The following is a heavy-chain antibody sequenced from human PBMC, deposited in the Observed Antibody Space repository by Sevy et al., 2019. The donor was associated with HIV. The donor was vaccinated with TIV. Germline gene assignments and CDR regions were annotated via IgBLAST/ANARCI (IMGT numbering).Heavy chain of an antibody. CDR3: AREGCTKPHDY. Sequence: GGSLRLSCEASGFTFSKYSMSWVRRAPGKGLEWVSTFSFGCGRINYADSVKGRFAISGDDSKNTLYLQMNSLRAEDTAVYYCAREGCTKPHDYWGQGTLVTVSS. J-gene: IGHJ4*02. CDR1: GFTFSKYS. D-gene: IGHD2-8*01. V-gene: IGHV3-23*01. CDR2: FSFGCGRI.